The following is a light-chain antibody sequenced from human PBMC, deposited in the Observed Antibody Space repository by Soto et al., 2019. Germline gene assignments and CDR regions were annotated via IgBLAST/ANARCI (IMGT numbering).Light chain of an antibody. CDR1: QSISSY. CDR3: QQSYSTPPFN. V-gene: IGKV1-39*01. CDR2: EAS. J-gene: IGKJ3*01. Sequence: DIQMTQSPSPLSASVGDRVYITCRTSQSISSYLNWYQAKPGKAPKLLIYEASSLESGVPSRFSGSGSGTDFTLTISSLQPEYSATYYCQQSYSTPPFNFGPGTRV.